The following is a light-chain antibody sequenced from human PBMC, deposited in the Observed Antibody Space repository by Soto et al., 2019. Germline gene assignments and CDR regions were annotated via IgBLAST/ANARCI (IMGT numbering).Light chain of an antibody. CDR3: QQYGSSPLT. CDR2: GAS. J-gene: IGKJ1*01. Sequence: EIVLTQSPGTLSLSPGERATLSCRASQSVSSSYLAWYQQKPGQAPRLLIYGASSRATGIPDRLSGSGSGTDFTLTIRSLEPEDFAVYYCQQYGSSPLTFGQGTKVEIK. V-gene: IGKV3-20*01. CDR1: QSVSSSY.